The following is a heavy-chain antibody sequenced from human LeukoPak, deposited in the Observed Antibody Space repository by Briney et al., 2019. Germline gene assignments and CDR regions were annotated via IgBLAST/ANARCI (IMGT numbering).Heavy chain of an antibody. CDR1: GFTFSNYA. V-gene: IGHV3-23*01. CDR3: AKGVAGTLPY. Sequence: GGSLRLPCAASGFTFSNYAMSWVRQAPGKGLEWVSALSGSGGSTYYADSVKGRFTIARDNSKNTLYLQMNSLRAEDTAVYYCAKGVAGTLPYWGQGTLVTVSS. J-gene: IGHJ4*02. CDR2: LSGSGGST. D-gene: IGHD6-19*01.